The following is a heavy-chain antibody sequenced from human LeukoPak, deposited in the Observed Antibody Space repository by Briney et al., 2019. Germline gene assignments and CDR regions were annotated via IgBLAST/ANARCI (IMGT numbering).Heavy chain of an antibody. CDR3: ARGRGVTGYYPPTLDY. D-gene: IGHD3-9*01. V-gene: IGHV4-30-4*08. J-gene: IGHJ4*02. CDR1: GGSISSGDYY. Sequence: PSQTLSLTCTVSGGSISSGDYYWSWIRQPPGKGLEWIGYIYYSGSTYYNPSLKSRVTISVDTSKNQFSLKLSSVTAADTAVYYFARGRGVTGYYPPTLDYWGQGTLVTVSS. CDR2: IYYSGST.